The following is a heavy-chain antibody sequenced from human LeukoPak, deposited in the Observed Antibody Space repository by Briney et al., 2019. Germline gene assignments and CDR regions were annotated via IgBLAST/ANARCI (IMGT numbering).Heavy chain of an antibody. CDR1: GFTFSSYG. CDR2: ISYDGSSK. CDR3: AKSIAAAGIDY. J-gene: IGHJ4*02. D-gene: IGHD6-13*01. Sequence: GGSLRLSCAASGFTFSSYGMHWVRQAPGKGLEWVAVISYDGSSKYYADSVKGRFTISRDNSKNTLYLQMNSLRAEDTAVYYCAKSIAAAGIDYWGQGTLVTVSS. V-gene: IGHV3-30*18.